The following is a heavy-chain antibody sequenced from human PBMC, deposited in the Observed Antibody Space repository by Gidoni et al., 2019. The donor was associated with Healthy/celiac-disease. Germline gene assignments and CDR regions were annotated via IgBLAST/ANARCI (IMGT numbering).Heavy chain of an antibody. CDR3: ARARFYYDSSGYYSEAFDI. D-gene: IGHD3-22*01. V-gene: IGHV1-2*04. CDR2: INPNSGGT. Sequence: QVQLVQSGAEVKKPGASVKVSCTASGYTFTGYYMHWVRQAPGQGLEWMGWINPNSGGTNYAQKFQGWVTMTRDTSISTAYMELSRLRSDDTAVYYCARARFYYDSSGYYSEAFDIWGQGTMVTVSS. J-gene: IGHJ3*02. CDR1: GYTFTGYY.